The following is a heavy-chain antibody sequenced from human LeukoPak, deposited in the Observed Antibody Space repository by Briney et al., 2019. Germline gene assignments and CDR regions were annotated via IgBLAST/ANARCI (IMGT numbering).Heavy chain of an antibody. CDR2: ITAGGGNT. D-gene: IGHD5-18*01. CDR1: GFTFSSYA. Sequence: PGGSLRLSCAASGFTFSSYAMSWVRQAPGRGLEWVSAITAGGGNTYYADSVKGRFTISRDNSKNTLYLQVNSLRAEDTAVYYCAKGNGYSYGRYYFDYWGQGTLVTVSS. V-gene: IGHV3-23*01. J-gene: IGHJ4*02. CDR3: AKGNGYSYGRYYFDY.